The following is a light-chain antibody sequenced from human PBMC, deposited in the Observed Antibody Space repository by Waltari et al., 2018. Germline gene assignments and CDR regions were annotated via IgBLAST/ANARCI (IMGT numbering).Light chain of an antibody. CDR1: QSTSDY. Sequence: TQSPSTLSASVGDRVTITCRASQSTSDYLAWYQQKPGQAPRLLILGASTRATGIPDRFSGSGSGTDFSLTISRLEPEDFAVYYCQQYGSSVAWTFGQGTKVEIK. CDR3: QQYGSSVAWT. CDR2: GAS. V-gene: IGKV3-20*01. J-gene: IGKJ1*01.